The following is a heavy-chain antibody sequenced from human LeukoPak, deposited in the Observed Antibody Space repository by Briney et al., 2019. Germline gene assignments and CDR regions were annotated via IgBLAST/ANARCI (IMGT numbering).Heavy chain of an antibody. V-gene: IGHV1-69*13. CDR2: IIPIFGTA. D-gene: IGHD5-18*01. CDR3: ASLGSDVDTAMALGNWFDP. J-gene: IGHJ5*02. Sequence: VASVKVSCKASGGTFSSYAISWVRQAPGQGLEWMGGIIPIFGTANYAQKFQGRVTITADESTSTAYMELSSLRSEDTAVYYCASLGSDVDTAMALGNWFDPWGQGTLVTVSS. CDR1: GGTFSSYA.